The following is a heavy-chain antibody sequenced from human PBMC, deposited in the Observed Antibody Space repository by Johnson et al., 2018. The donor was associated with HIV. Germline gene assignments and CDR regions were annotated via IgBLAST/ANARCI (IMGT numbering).Heavy chain of an antibody. J-gene: IGHJ3*02. CDR2: ISYDGSNK. CDR3: SRDVGSGWYWDAFDI. V-gene: IGHV3-30-3*01. Sequence: QVQLVESGGGVVQPGRSLRLSCAASGFTFSSYAMHWVRQAPGKGLEWVAVISYDGSNKYYADSVKGRFTISRDNSKNTLYLQMNSLRAEDTAVYYCSRDVGSGWYWDAFDIWGQGTMVTVSS. CDR1: GFTFSSYA. D-gene: IGHD6-19*01.